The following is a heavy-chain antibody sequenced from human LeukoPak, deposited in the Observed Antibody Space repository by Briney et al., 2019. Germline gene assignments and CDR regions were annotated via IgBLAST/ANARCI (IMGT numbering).Heavy chain of an antibody. CDR1: GGSISSYY. J-gene: IGHJ4*02. CDR3: ARVNYYDSSADY. Sequence: SETLSLTCTVSGGSISSYYWSWIRQPPGRGLEWIGYIYYSGSTNCNPSLKSRVTISVDTSKNQFSLKLSSVTAADTAVYYCARVNYYDSSADYWGQGTLVTVSS. D-gene: IGHD3-22*01. V-gene: IGHV4-59*01. CDR2: IYYSGST.